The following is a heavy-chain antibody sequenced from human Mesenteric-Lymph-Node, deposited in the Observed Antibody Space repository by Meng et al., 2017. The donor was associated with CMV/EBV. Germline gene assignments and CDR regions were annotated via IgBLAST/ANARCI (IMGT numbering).Heavy chain of an antibody. J-gene: IGHJ4*02. CDR3: AKGWNYDFWSGYSLFDY. CDR2: ISGSGVNI. CDR1: GFSFSSFA. V-gene: IGHV3-23*01. D-gene: IGHD3-3*01. Sequence: GESLKISCAASGFSFSSFAMNWVRQAPGKGLEWVSGISGSGVNIYQADSVRGRITISRDNSKNTLYLQMNNLRAEDAAVYYCAKGWNYDFWSGYSLFDYWGQGTLVTVSS.